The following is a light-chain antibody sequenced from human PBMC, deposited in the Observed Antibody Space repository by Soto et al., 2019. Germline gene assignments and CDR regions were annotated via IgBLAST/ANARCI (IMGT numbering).Light chain of an antibody. Sequence: QSALTQPASVSGSPGQSITISCTGTSSDVGGYNYVSWYQQHPGKAPKVMIYDVSNRPSGVSNRFSGSKSGNTASLTISGLQAEDEADYYCSSYTSSSTSFYVLGTGTKVTVL. CDR2: DVS. J-gene: IGLJ1*01. CDR1: SSDVGGYNY. CDR3: SSYTSSSTSFYV. V-gene: IGLV2-14*01.